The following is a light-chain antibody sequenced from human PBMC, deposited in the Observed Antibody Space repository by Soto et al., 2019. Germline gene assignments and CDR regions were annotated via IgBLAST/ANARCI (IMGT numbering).Light chain of an antibody. CDR2: EVN. CDR1: SSDIGGYNS. V-gene: IGLV2-8*01. CDR3: SSSAGTNSFVL. Sequence: QSVLTQPPSASGCPGQSVTISCTGTSSDIGGYNSVSWYQQHPGKAPKLMIYEVNKRPLGVPERFSGSKSGNTASLTVSGLQADDEADYYCSSSAGTNSFVLFGGGTKLTVL. J-gene: IGLJ3*02.